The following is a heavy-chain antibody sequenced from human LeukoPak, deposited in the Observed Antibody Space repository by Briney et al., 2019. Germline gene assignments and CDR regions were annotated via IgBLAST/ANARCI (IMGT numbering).Heavy chain of an antibody. J-gene: IGHJ4*02. D-gene: IGHD6-19*01. CDR2: ISYSSSYI. Sequence: GGSLRLSCAASGFTFSSYSMTWVRQAPGKGLEWASSISYSSSYIYYADSVKGRFTVSRDNAKNSLYLQMNSLRAGDTAVYYCARKSTSGWSVLYWGQGTLVTVSS. CDR3: ARKSTSGWSVLY. CDR1: GFTFSSYS. V-gene: IGHV3-21*01.